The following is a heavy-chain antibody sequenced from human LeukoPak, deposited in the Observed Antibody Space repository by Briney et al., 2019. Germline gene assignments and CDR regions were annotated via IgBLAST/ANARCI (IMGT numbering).Heavy chain of an antibody. D-gene: IGHD2-2*01. J-gene: IGHJ4*02. V-gene: IGHV4-59*01. CDR2: IYYSGST. CDR3: ARGSLGYCSSTSCFYFDY. Sequence: SETLSLTCTVSGGSISSYYWSWIRQPPGKGLEWIGYIYYSGSTNYNPSLKSRVTISVDTSKNQFSLKLSSVTAADTAVYYCARGSLGYCSSTSCFYFDYWGQGTLVTVSS. CDR1: GGSISSYY.